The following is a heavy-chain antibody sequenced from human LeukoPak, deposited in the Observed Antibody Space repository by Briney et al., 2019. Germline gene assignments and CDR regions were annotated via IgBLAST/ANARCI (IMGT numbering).Heavy chain of an antibody. Sequence: TSETLSLTCTVSGGSISSYYWSWIRQPAGKGLEWIGRIYTSGSTNYNPSLKSRVTMSVDTSKNQFSLKLSSVTAADTAVYYCAKSFAVPAAIVYFDYWGQGTLVTVSS. CDR1: GGSISSYY. D-gene: IGHD2-2*01. V-gene: IGHV4-4*07. J-gene: IGHJ4*02. CDR2: IYTSGST. CDR3: AKSFAVPAAIVYFDY.